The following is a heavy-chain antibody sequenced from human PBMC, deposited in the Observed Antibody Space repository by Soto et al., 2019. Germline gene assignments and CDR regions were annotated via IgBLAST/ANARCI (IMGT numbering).Heavy chain of an antibody. J-gene: IGHJ6*02. CDR1: GFSLSTSGVG. CDR3: AHSPSRDTIYDYSNYGPYYYYYYGMDV. D-gene: IGHD4-4*01. V-gene: IGHV2-5*01. CDR2: IYWNDDK. Sequence: SGPTLVNPTQTLTLTCTFSGFSLSTSGVGVGWIRQPPGKALEWLALIYWNDDKRYSPSLKSRLTITKDTSKNQVVLTMTNMDPVDTATYYCAHSPSRDTIYDYSNYGPYYYYYYGMDVWGQGTTVTVSS.